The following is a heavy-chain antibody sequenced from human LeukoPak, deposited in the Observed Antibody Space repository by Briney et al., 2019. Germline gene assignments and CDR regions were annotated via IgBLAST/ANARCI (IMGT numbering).Heavy chain of an antibody. V-gene: IGHV4-59*08. D-gene: IGHD3-22*01. Sequence: SETLSLTCTVSGGTISSYYWSWIRQPPGKGLEWIGYISYSGSTNYNPSLKSRVTISLDTSKNQFSLKLSSVTAADTAIYYCARLSSVYSSGSTWGQGTLVTVSS. CDR2: ISYSGST. CDR1: GGTISSYY. J-gene: IGHJ5*02. CDR3: ARLSSVYSSGST.